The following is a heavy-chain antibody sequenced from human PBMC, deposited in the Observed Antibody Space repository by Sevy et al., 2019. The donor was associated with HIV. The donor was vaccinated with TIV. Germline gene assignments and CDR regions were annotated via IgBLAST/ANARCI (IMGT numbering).Heavy chain of an antibody. D-gene: IGHD2-2*01. V-gene: IGHV1-18*01. Sequence: ASVKVSCKASGGTFSSYAISWVRQAPGQGLEWMGWISAYNGNTNYAQKLQGRVTMTTDTSTSTAYMELRSLRSDDTAVYYCAREMAGAGGLRYCSSTSCHSRGWFDPWGQGTLVTVSS. CDR3: AREMAGAGGLRYCSSTSCHSRGWFDP. CDR2: ISAYNGNT. J-gene: IGHJ5*02. CDR1: GGTFSSYA.